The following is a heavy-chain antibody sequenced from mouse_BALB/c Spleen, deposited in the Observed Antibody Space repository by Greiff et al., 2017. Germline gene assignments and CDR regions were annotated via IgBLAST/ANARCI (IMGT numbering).Heavy chain of an antibody. CDR2: ISSGSSTI. J-gene: IGHJ4*01. V-gene: IGHV5-17*02. CDR1: GFTFSSFG. Sequence: EVKLMESGGGLVQPGGSRKLSCAASGFTFSSFGMHWVRQAPEKGLEWVAYISSGSSTIYYADTVKGRFTISRDNPKNTLFLQMTSLRSEDTAMYYCARCGSSTLYSMDYWGQGTSVTVSA. D-gene: IGHD1-1*01. CDR3: ARCGSSTLYSMDY.